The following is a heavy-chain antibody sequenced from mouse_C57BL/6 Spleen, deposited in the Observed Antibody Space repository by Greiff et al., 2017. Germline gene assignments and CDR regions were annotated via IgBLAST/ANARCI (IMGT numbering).Heavy chain of an antibody. J-gene: IGHJ4*01. CDR3: ANYYAHAMDY. CDR1: GYTFTDYY. V-gene: IGHV1-77*01. CDR2: IGPGSGST. D-gene: IGHD2-1*01. Sequence: QVQLQQSGAELVKPGASVKISCKASGYTFTDYYINWVKQRPGQGLEWIGKIGPGSGSTYYNEKFKGKATLTADKSSSTAYMQLSSLTAEYSAGYFSANYYAHAMDYWGQGTSVTVSS.